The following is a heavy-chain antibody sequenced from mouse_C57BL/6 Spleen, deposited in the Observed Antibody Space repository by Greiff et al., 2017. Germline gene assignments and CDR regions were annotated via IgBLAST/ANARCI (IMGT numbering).Heavy chain of an antibody. D-gene: IGHD4-1*01. CDR1: GYTFTSYG. V-gene: IGHV1-81*01. CDR2: IYPRSGNT. J-gene: IGHJ3*01. Sequence: LEESGAELARPGASVKLSCKASGYTFTSYGISWVKQRTGQGLEWIGEIYPRSGNTYYNEKFKGKATLTADKSSSTAYMELRSLTSEDSAVYFCARPGLPNTFAYSGQGTLVTVSA. CDR3: ARPGLPNTFAY.